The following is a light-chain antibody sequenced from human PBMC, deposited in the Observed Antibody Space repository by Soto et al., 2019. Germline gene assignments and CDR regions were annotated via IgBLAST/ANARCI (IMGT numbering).Light chain of an antibody. CDR1: QSVSRY. CDR3: QQSYSIHYT. CDR2: AAS. Sequence: DIQMTQSPSSLSASVGDRVTIICRASQSVSRYLNWSQQKPGKAPNLLIHAASSLQSGVPSRFSGSGSGTEFTLTISSLQPEDFAIYYGQQSYSIHYTCGQGTKLEI. V-gene: IGKV1-39*01. J-gene: IGKJ2*01.